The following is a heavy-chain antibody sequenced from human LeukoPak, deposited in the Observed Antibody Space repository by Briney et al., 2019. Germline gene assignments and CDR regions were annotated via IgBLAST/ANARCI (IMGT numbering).Heavy chain of an antibody. CDR2: ISGDGGST. Sequence: GGSLRLSCAASGFTFDDYAMHWVRQAPGKGLEWVSLISGDGGSTYYADSVKGRFTISRDNSKNSLYLQMNSLRTEDTALYYCAAGFGGKGNWFDPWGQGTLVTVSS. V-gene: IGHV3-43*02. CDR1: GFTFDDYA. D-gene: IGHD3-16*01. J-gene: IGHJ5*02. CDR3: AAGFGGKGNWFDP.